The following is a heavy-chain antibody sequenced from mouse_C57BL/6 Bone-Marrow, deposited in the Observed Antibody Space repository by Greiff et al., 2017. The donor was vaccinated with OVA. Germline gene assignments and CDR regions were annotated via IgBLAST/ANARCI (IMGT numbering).Heavy chain of an antibody. D-gene: IGHD1-1*01. Sequence: QVQLKESGPELVKPGASVKISCKASGYAFSSSWMNWVKQRPGKGLEWIGRIYPGDGDTNYNGKFKGKATLTADKSSSTAYMQLSSLTSEDSAVYFCARSPITTVVAPDWYFDVWGTGTTVTVSS. J-gene: IGHJ1*03. V-gene: IGHV1-82*01. CDR2: IYPGDGDT. CDR3: ARSPITTVVAPDWYFDV. CDR1: GYAFSSSW.